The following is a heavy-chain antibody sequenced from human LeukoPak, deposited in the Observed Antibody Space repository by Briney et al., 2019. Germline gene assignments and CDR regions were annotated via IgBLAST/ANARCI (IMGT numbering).Heavy chain of an antibody. D-gene: IGHD6-6*01. Sequence: SETLFLTCSVSGGSISGYYWSWIRQPPGKALEWIGYIYSSGSTNFNPSLPSRLTISVDTSKNQFSLKLTSVTAADTAVYFCARLTFTTRPVDVWGKGTTVTVSS. V-gene: IGHV4-4*09. J-gene: IGHJ6*04. CDR1: GGSISGYY. CDR3: ARLTFTTRPVDV. CDR2: IYSSGST.